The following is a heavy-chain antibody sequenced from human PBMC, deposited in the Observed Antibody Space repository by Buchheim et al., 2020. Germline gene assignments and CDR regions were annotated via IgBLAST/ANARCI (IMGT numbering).Heavy chain of an antibody. CDR1: GFTFSSYA. Sequence: EVQLLESGGGLVQPGGSLRLSCAASGFTFSSYAMSWVRQAPGKGLEWVSAISGSGGSTDYADSVKGRFTISRDNSKNTMYLQMNSLRAEDTAVHYCAKSLGATGYYYYGMDVWGRGTT. V-gene: IGHV3-23*01. J-gene: IGHJ6*02. CDR2: ISGSGGST. D-gene: IGHD1-26*01. CDR3: AKSLGATGYYYYGMDV.